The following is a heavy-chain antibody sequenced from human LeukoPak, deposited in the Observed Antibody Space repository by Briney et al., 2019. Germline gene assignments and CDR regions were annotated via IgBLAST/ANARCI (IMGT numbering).Heavy chain of an antibody. CDR1: GGSISSYY. CDR2: IYYSGST. Sequence: PSETLSLTCTVSGGSISSYYRSWIRQPPGKGLEWIGYIYYSGSTNYNPSLKSRVTISVDTSKNQFSLKLSSVTAADTAVYYCARRRGYSLDYWGQGTLVTVSS. CDR3: ARRRGYSLDY. D-gene: IGHD5-18*01. V-gene: IGHV4-59*01. J-gene: IGHJ4*02.